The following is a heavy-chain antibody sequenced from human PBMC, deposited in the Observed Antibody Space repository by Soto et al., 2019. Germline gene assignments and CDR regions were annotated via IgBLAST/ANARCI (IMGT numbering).Heavy chain of an antibody. CDR1: GGSISDYY. CDR2: IYYGWNT. Sequence: PSETLSLTCSVSGGSISDYYWSWVRQTPGKGLEWIGYIYYGWNTNYNPYHKSRVTISVDTSKNQFSLKLISVTAADTAVYYCARDREYYESSGLYFDYWGQGTLVTVSS. D-gene: IGHD3-22*01. V-gene: IGHV4-59*01. CDR3: ARDREYYESSGLYFDY. J-gene: IGHJ4*02.